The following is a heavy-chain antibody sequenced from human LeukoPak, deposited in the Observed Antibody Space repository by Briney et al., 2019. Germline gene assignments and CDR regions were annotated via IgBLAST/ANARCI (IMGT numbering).Heavy chain of an antibody. CDR1: GGSISSSGYY. J-gene: IGHJ2*01. CDR3: ARLRSSEFDL. Sequence: TSETLSLTCTVSGGSISSSGYYWGWIRQPPGKGLEWIGSIYQSGSTYYNPSLKSRVTISVDTSKNQFSLKLTSVTAADTAVYYCARLRSSEFDLWGRGTLVTVSS. V-gene: IGHV4-39*07. CDR2: IYQSGST. D-gene: IGHD4-17*01.